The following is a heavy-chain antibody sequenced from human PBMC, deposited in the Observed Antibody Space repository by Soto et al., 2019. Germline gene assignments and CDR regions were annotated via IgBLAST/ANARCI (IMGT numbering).Heavy chain of an antibody. Sequence: ASVKVSCKASGYTLTSYDVNGVRQATGQGGEWRGWMNRKRGNTGCAQRFQGRVTMSRNTSISTAYMELSSLRSEDTAVYYCARGYCSSTSCSSNYYYYYMDVWGKGTTVTVSS. D-gene: IGHD2-2*01. J-gene: IGHJ6*03. CDR2: MNRKRGNT. CDR1: GYTLTSYD. V-gene: IGHV1-8*01. CDR3: ARGYCSSTSCSSNYYYYYMDV.